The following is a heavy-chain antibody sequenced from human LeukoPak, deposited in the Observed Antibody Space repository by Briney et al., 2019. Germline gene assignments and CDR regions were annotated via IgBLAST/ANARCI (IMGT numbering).Heavy chain of an antibody. D-gene: IGHD5-24*01. Sequence: SVKVSCKASGGTFSNYAVSWVRQAPGQGLEWMGGIIPLFDTTNYAQKFQGRVTITADRSTSTAYMELSSLRSEDTAVYYCAGTTILHEFDSWGQGTLVTVSS. V-gene: IGHV1-69*06. J-gene: IGHJ4*02. CDR3: AGTTILHEFDS. CDR1: GGTFSNYA. CDR2: IIPLFDTT.